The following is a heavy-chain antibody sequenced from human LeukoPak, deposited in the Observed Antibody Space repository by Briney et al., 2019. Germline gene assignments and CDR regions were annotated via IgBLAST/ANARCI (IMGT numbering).Heavy chain of an antibody. J-gene: IGHJ4*02. V-gene: IGHV3-48*03. D-gene: IGHD3-10*01. CDR2: IGSSGSTI. CDR3: ARSGPSVLWSKSFDY. Sequence: GGSLRLSCAASGFTFSNYKINWVRQAPGKGLEWVSDIGSSGSTIYYADSVKGRFTISSDNSKNTLFLQMDNLRADDTATYYCARSGPSVLWSKSFDYWGQGALVTVSS. CDR1: GFTFSNYK.